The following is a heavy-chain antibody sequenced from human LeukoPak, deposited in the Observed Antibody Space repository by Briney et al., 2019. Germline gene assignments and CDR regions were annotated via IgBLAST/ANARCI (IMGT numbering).Heavy chain of an antibody. J-gene: IGHJ4*02. Sequence: GGSLRLSCAASGFTFSNYGMHWVRQAPGKGLKWVAVISFDGNNKYYADSVKGRFTISRDNSKNTLYLQMNSLRAEDTAVYYCAKGHYDSSGAAADYWGQGTLVTVSS. CDR1: GFTFSNYG. V-gene: IGHV3-30*18. D-gene: IGHD3-22*01. CDR2: ISFDGNNK. CDR3: AKGHYDSSGAAADY.